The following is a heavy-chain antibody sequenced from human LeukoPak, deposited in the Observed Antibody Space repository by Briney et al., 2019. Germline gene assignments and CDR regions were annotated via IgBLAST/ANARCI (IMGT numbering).Heavy chain of an antibody. CDR1: GFDLNSYG. CDR2: IWYDGSNK. Sequence: PGRSLRLSCAGSGFDLNSYGMHWVRQAPDKGLEWVAVIWYDGSNKFYADSVKGRFTISRDNSKNTLFLQMNSLRAEDTAVYHCARDYNYGLDYWGQGTLVTVSS. J-gene: IGHJ4*02. D-gene: IGHD5-18*01. CDR3: ARDYNYGLDY. V-gene: IGHV3-33*01.